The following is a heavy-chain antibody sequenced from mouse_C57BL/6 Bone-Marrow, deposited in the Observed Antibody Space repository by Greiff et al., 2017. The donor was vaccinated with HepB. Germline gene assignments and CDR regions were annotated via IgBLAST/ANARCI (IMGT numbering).Heavy chain of an antibody. CDR1: GYTFTNYW. J-gene: IGHJ1*03. Sequence: QVQLQQSGAELVRPGTSVKMSCKASGYTFTNYWIGWAKQRPGHGLEWIGDIYPGGGYTNYNEKFKGKATLTADKSSSTAYMQFSSLTSEDSAIYYCARYGSSGTRYFGVWGTGTTVTVSS. CDR3: ARYGSSGTRYFGV. D-gene: IGHD1-1*01. CDR2: IYPGGGYT. V-gene: IGHV1-63*01.